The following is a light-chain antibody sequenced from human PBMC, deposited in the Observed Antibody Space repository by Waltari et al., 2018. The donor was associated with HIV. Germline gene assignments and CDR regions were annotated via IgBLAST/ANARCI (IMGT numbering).Light chain of an antibody. V-gene: IGLV2-14*03. CDR1: TSDIGTYDY. CDR3: NSYTTTNSYV. CDR2: DVN. J-gene: IGLJ1*01. Sequence: QSALTQPASVAGSPGQSITISCTGTTSDIGTYDYVPWFQQHPGRPPQLLISDVNNRPSGISNRFSGSKSGNTASLTISGLRAEDEADYYCNSYTTTNSYVFGSGTRVTVL.